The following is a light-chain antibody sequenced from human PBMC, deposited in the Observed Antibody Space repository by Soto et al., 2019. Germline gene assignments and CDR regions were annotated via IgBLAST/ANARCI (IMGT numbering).Light chain of an antibody. CDR2: GAS. V-gene: IGKV3-15*01. CDR1: QGVSSN. CDR3: QQYNNWPLT. Sequence: IVMTQSPATLSVSPWERATLSCRASQGVSSNLAWYQQKPGQAPRLLIYGASTRATGIPARFSGSGSGTEFTLTISSLQSEDFAVYYCQQYNNWPLTFGGGTKVDIK. J-gene: IGKJ4*01.